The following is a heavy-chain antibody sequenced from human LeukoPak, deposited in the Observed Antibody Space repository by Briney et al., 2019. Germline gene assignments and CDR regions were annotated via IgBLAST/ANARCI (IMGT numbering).Heavy chain of an antibody. CDR2: INPNSDGT. CDR3: ARDQRVRSLPNDY. D-gene: IGHD3-3*01. CDR1: GYTFTGYY. Sequence: ASVKVSCKASGYTFTGYYMHWVRQAPGQGLEWMGWINPNSDGTNYAQKFQGRVTMTWDTSISTAYMELSRLRSDDTAVYYCARDQRVRSLPNDYWGQGTLVTVSS. V-gene: IGHV1-2*02. J-gene: IGHJ4*02.